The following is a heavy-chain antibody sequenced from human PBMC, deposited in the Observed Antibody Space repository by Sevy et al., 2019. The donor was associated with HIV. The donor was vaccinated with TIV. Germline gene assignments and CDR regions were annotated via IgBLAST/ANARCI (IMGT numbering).Heavy chain of an antibody. CDR1: GFPFSNYA. CDR2: LIGGGSRT. J-gene: IGHJ6*02. D-gene: IGHD6-19*01. Sequence: GGSLRLSCAASGFPFSNYAMSWIRQAPGKGLEWVSTLIGGGSRTYYADSVTGRFTISRDNSKNTLYLQMNSLRADDTAIYYCAKRRVQSGLSSGGANYGWDVCGHGTTVTVSS. V-gene: IGHV3-23*01. CDR3: AKRRVQSGLSSGGANYGWDV.